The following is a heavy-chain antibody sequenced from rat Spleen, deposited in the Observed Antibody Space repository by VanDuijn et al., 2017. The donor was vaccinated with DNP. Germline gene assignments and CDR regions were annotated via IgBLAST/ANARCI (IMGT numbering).Heavy chain of an antibody. CDR3: ARNNYFDY. J-gene: IGHJ2*01. Sequence: VQLVELGGGLVQPGGSLKVSCVASGFSFRDYDMAWVRQAPSKGLEWIATMSSGGSTYYNSALKSRLTVSRATSKSQVFLKMNILQTEDTATYFCARNNYFDYWDQGVMVTVSS. CDR2: MSSGGST. CDR1: GFSFRDYD. V-gene: IGHV2S12*01.